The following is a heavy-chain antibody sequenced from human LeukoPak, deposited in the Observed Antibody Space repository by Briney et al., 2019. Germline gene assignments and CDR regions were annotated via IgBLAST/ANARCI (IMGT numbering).Heavy chain of an antibody. Sequence: ASVKVSCKASGGTFSSYVISWVRQAPGQGLEWMGWISAYNGNTNYAQKLQSRVTMTTDTSTSTAYMELRSLRSDDTAVYYCARDSYDFWSGYTNFDYWGQGTLVTVSS. CDR3: ARDSYDFWSGYTNFDY. J-gene: IGHJ4*02. CDR2: ISAYNGNT. CDR1: GGTFSSYV. V-gene: IGHV1-18*01. D-gene: IGHD3-3*01.